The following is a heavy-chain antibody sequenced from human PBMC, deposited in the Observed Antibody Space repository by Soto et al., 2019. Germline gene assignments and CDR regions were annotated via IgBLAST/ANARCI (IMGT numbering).Heavy chain of an antibody. D-gene: IGHD3-3*01. Sequence: ASVKVSCKASGYTFTSYDINWVRQATGQGLEWMGWMNPNSGNTGYAQKFQGRVTMTRNTSISTAYMELSSLGSEDTAVYYCARGSDYDFWSGYYFAQWFDPWGQGTLVTVSS. CDR3: ARGSDYDFWSGYYFAQWFDP. CDR2: MNPNSGNT. CDR1: GYTFTSYD. J-gene: IGHJ5*02. V-gene: IGHV1-8*01.